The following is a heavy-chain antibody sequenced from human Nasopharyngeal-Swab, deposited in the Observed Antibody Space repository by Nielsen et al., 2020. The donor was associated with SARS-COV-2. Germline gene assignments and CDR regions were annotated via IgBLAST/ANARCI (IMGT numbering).Heavy chain of an antibody. Sequence: GESLKISCAASGFTFSNFAMRWVRQAPGKGLEWVSVISGDSDSTYYTDSVRGRFTISRDNSKNTLNLQMNNLRAEATAIYYCAKDRDSGDDSEEYYHYYGMDVWGQGAPVTVSS. CDR3: AKDRDSGDDSEEYYHYYGMDV. CDR2: ISGDSDST. V-gene: IGHV3-23*01. CDR1: GFTFSNFA. D-gene: IGHD5-12*01. J-gene: IGHJ6*02.